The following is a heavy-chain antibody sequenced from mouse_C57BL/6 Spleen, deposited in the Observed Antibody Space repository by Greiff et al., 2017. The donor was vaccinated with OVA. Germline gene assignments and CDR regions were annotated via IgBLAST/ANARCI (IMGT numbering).Heavy chain of an antibody. CDR2: IHPNSGST. Sequence: QVQLQQPGAELVKPGASVKLSCKASGYTFTSYWMHWVKQRPGQGLEWIGMIHPNSGSTNYNEKFKSKATLTVDKSSSTAYMQLSSLTSEDSAVYYCARSGGTGTGYFDGWGTGTTVTVSS. CDR3: ARSGGTGTGYFDG. V-gene: IGHV1-64*01. CDR1: GYTFTSYW. J-gene: IGHJ1*03. D-gene: IGHD4-1*01.